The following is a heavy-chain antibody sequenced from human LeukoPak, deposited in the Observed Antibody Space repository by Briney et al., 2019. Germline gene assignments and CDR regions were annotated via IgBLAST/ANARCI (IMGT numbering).Heavy chain of an antibody. CDR2: ISYDGSNK. CDR3: AREKVGWPDNLYYYYYGMDV. D-gene: IGHD6-19*01. J-gene: IGHJ6*02. V-gene: IGHV3-30*19. CDR1: GFTFSSYG. Sequence: PGGSLRLSCAASGFTFSSYGMHWVRQAPGKGLEWVAVISYDGSNKYYADSVKGRFTISRDNSKNTLYLQMNSLRAEDTAVYYCAREKVGWPDNLYYYYYGMDVWGQGTTVTVSS.